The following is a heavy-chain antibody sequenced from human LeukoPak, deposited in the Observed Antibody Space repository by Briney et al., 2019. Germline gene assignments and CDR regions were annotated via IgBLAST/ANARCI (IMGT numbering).Heavy chain of an antibody. J-gene: IGHJ4*02. Sequence: ASXKVSCKASGYTFTSYGISWVRQAPGQGSEWMGWISAYNGNTNYAQKLQGRVTTTTDTSTSTAYMELRSLRSDDTAVYYCARENYLYYFDYWGQGTLVTVSS. V-gene: IGHV1-18*01. CDR2: ISAYNGNT. CDR1: GYTFTSYG. CDR3: ARENYLYYFDY. D-gene: IGHD2/OR15-2a*01.